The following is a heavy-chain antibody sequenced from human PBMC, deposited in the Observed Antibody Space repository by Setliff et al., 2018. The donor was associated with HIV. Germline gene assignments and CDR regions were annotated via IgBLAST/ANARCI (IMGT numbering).Heavy chain of an antibody. CDR2: IYYSGNT. CDR1: GASIRGHY. J-gene: IGHJ3*02. D-gene: IGHD3-22*01. V-gene: IGHV4-59*08. Sequence: SETLSLTCSVSGASIRGHYWSWIRQSPGKGLEWIGNIYYSGNTNYNPSFKSRVTISVDTSKNQFSLRVDSVTAADTAVYYCARSLVPSGYYYGRHAFDIWVQGTKVTVS. CDR3: ARSLVPSGYYYGRHAFDI.